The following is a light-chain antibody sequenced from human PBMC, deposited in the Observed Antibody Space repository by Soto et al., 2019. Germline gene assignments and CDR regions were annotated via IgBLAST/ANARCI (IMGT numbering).Light chain of an antibody. V-gene: IGKV1-5*01. CDR2: AAS. CDR3: QQVYVYPST. CDR1: QSISSW. Sequence: DIQMTQSPSTLSASVGDRVTITCRASQSISSWLAWYQQKPGKAPNLLIYAASTLQSGVPSRFSGGGSGTDFTLTISSLQPEDFATYYCQQVYVYPSTFGGGTK. J-gene: IGKJ4*01.